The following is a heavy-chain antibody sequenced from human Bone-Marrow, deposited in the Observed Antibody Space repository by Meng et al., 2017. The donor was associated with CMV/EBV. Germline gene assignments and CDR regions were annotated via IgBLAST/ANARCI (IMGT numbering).Heavy chain of an antibody. CDR1: GFTFSSSW. J-gene: IGHJ6*01. CDR2: MNQDGSER. Sequence: GESLKISCSASGFTFSSSWMSWVRQAPGKGLEWVANMNQDGSERYYVDSVQGRFTISRDNAKNSLFLQMNSLRAEDTAVYYCARGWAQMDVWGQGHTVNGAS. CDR3: ARGWAQMDV. D-gene: IGHD3-16*01. V-gene: IGHV3-7*01.